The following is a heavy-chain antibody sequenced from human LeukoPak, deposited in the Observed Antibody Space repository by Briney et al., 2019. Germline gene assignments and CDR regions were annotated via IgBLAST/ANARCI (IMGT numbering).Heavy chain of an antibody. CDR2: IRSKANSYAT. CDR3: TRGGGYCSGGSCHHYYYYMDV. J-gene: IGHJ6*03. CDR1: GFTFSGSA. Sequence: TGGSLRLSCAASGFTFSGSAMHWVRQASGKGLEWVGRIRSKANSYATAYAASVKGRFTISRDDSKNTAYLQMNSLKTEDTAVYYCTRGGGYCSGGSCHHYYYYMDVWGKGTTVTISS. D-gene: IGHD2-15*01. V-gene: IGHV3-73*01.